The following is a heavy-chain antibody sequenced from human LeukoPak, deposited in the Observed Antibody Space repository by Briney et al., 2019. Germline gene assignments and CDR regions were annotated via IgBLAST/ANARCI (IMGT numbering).Heavy chain of an antibody. Sequence: GGSLRLACAASGFIFSDDYMTWIRQAAGKGLEWVSYIRSSDNIIHYADSVKGRFTISRDNAKSTLYLQMNSLRAEDTAVYYCARADWDTAMIDYWGQGTLVTVSS. CDR1: GFIFSDDY. J-gene: IGHJ4*02. V-gene: IGHV3-11*04. CDR2: IRSSDNII. CDR3: ARADWDTAMIDY. D-gene: IGHD5-18*01.